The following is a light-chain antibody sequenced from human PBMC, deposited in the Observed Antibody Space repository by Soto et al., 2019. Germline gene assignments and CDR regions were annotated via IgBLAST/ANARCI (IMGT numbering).Light chain of an antibody. CDR3: QQYYSTPWT. Sequence: DIVMTQSPDSLAVSLGERATINGKSSQSVLYSSNNKNYLAWYQQKPGQPPKLLIYLASTRESGVPDRFSGSGSGTDFTLTISSLQAEDLAVYYCQQYYSTPWTFGQGTKVEIK. J-gene: IGKJ1*01. V-gene: IGKV4-1*01. CDR2: LAS. CDR1: QSVLYSSNNKNY.